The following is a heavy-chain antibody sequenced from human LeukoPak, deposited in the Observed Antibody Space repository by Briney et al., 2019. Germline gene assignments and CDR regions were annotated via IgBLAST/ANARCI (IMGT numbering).Heavy chain of an antibody. J-gene: IGHJ4*02. CDR1: GFTFSSYE. Sequence: GGSLRLSCAASGFTFSSYEMHWVRQAPGKGLEWVSYISSSGSTIYYADSVKGRFTISRDNSKNTLYLQMNSLRAEDTAVYYCAYPAYFDCWGQGTLVTVSS. V-gene: IGHV3-48*03. CDR2: ISSSGSTI. CDR3: AYPAYFDC.